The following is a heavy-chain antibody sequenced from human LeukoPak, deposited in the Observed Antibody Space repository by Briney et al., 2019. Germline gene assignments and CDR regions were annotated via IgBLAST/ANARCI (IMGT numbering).Heavy chain of an antibody. V-gene: IGHV4-59*01. Sequence: SETLSLTCTVSGGSISDYCWNWIRQPPGKGLEWIGYIYYGETTNYNPSLKSRVTISVDKPKNQFSLKLSSVTAADAAVYYCARDLGGLAYFDYWGQGTLVTVSS. CDR3: ARDLGGLAYFDY. CDR2: IYYGETT. J-gene: IGHJ4*02. CDR1: GGSISDYC. D-gene: IGHD4-23*01.